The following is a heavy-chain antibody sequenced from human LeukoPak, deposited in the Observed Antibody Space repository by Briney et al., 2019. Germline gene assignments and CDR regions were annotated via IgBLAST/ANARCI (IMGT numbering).Heavy chain of an antibody. V-gene: IGHV1-69*05. J-gene: IGHJ6*03. CDR3: ARTVANYYYYYLDV. D-gene: IGHD5-12*01. CDR1: GGTFSIYA. Sequence: SVYLSCTASGGTFSIYAISWERQGPGPGLEWMGGIIPIFGTANYAQQFQGRVTITTDESTSTAYMELSSMRSEDTAVYYCARTVANYYYYYLDVWGKGTTVTVSS. CDR2: IIPIFGTA.